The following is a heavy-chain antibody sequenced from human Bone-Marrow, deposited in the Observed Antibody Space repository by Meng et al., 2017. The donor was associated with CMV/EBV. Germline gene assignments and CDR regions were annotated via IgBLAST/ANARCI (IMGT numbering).Heavy chain of an antibody. J-gene: IGHJ5*02. CDR3: TTLSRGVPWFDP. Sequence: GGSLRLSCAASGFNSSTYWMSWVRQAPGKGPEWVANINQDGRAKYHVGSLQGRFTISSDNAKNSLYLQMNSLRAEDKDVDYCTTLSRGVPWFDPWGQGTLVTVSS. D-gene: IGHD6-13*01. CDR1: GFNSSTYW. CDR2: INQDGRAK. V-gene: IGHV3-7*01.